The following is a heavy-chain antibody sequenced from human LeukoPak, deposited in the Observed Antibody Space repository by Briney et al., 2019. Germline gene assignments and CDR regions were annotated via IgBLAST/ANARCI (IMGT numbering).Heavy chain of an antibody. D-gene: IGHD6-13*01. CDR2: INPNSGGT. V-gene: IGHV1-2*02. Sequence: ASVKVSCKASGYTFTGCYMHWVRQAPGQGLEWMGWINPNSGGTNYAQKFQGRVTMTRDTSISTAYMELSRLRSDDTAVYYCARGSSSLDAFDIWGQGTMVTVSS. CDR3: ARGSSSLDAFDI. CDR1: GYTFTGCY. J-gene: IGHJ3*02.